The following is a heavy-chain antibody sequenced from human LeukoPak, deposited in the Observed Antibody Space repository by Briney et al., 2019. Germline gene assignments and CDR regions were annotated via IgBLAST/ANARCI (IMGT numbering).Heavy chain of an antibody. Sequence: GGALRLSCAASGFTFSSDAMSRVRQAPGKGLEWVSAISGSGGSTYYADSVKGRFTISRDNSKNTLYLQMNSLRDEDTAVYYCAKGYGSGVRSRTEYTVDYWGQGTLVTVSS. CDR2: ISGSGGST. CDR3: AKGYGSGVRSRTEYTVDY. J-gene: IGHJ4*02. CDR1: GFTFSSDA. V-gene: IGHV3-23*01. D-gene: IGHD3-10*01.